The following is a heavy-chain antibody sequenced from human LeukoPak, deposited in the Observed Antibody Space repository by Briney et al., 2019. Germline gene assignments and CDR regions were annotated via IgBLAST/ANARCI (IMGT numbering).Heavy chain of an antibody. CDR2: INIGGTNT. Sequence: SGGSLRLSCAASGSTFSSYAMSWVRQAPGRGLEWLSYINIGGTNTHYADSVKGRFTISRDNAKKSLYLEMNNLRAEDTAVYYCATDGAGFDTWGQGVLVTVSS. J-gene: IGHJ5*02. CDR1: GSTFSSYA. V-gene: IGHV3-48*04. CDR3: ATDGAGFDT.